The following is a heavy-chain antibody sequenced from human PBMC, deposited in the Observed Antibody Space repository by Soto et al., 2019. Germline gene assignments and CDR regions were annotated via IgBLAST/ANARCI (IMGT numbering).Heavy chain of an antibody. CDR2: ITYDAGDT. CDR1: GFTFSGCA. V-gene: IGHV3-23*01. Sequence: PGGSLRLSCVASGFTFSGCAMSWVRQAPGKGLEWISAITYDAGDTYYADSVKGRFTISRDNSKNTLYVQMNGLRVEDTAIYYCVKGSQRYRPYYFDQWGQGTLVTVSS. J-gene: IGHJ4*02. CDR3: VKGSQRYRPYYFDQ. D-gene: IGHD3-16*02.